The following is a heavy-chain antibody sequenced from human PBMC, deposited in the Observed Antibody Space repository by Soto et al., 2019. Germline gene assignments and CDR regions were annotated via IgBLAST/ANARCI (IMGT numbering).Heavy chain of an antibody. CDR2: IYYSGST. Sequence: QLQLQESGPGLVMPSETLSLTCSVSGGSITSRDSYWGWIRQPPGKGLEWIGNIYYSGSTYYNPSLKSRVTISADTSKNQFSLKLSSVTAADTAVYYCARHGWGYFDYWGQGTLVTVSS. D-gene: IGHD6-19*01. V-gene: IGHV4-39*01. CDR3: ARHGWGYFDY. CDR1: GGSITSRDSY. J-gene: IGHJ4*02.